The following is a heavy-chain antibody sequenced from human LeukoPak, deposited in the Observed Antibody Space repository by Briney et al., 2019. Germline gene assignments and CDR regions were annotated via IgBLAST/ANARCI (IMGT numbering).Heavy chain of an antibody. CDR3: AKVIYYDILTGYYYYGMDV. CDR2: IRYDGSNK. Sequence: PGGSLRLSCAASGFTFSSYGMHWVRQAPGKGLEWVAFIRYDGSNKYYADSVKGRFTISRDNSKNTLYLQMNSLRAEDTAVYYCAKVIYYDILTGYYYYGMDVWGQGTTVTVSS. V-gene: IGHV3-30*02. D-gene: IGHD3-9*01. J-gene: IGHJ6*02. CDR1: GFTFSSYG.